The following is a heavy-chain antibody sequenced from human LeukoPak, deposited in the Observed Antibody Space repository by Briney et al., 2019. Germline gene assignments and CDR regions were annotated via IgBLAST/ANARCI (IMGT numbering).Heavy chain of an antibody. CDR2: IYHSGST. CDR3: ARGGGWELPGDAFDI. Sequence: SETLSLTCTVSGGSISSSNYYWGWIRQPPGKGLEWIGSIYHSGSTYYNPSLKSRVTISVDTSKNQFSLKLSSVTAADTAVYYCARGGGWELPGDAFDIWGQGTMVTASS. CDR1: GGSISSSNYY. J-gene: IGHJ3*02. D-gene: IGHD1-26*01. V-gene: IGHV4-39*07.